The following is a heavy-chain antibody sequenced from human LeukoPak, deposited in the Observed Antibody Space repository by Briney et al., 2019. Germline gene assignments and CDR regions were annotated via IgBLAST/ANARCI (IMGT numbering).Heavy chain of an antibody. J-gene: IGHJ3*02. CDR1: GGSISTYY. CDR2: IYHSGST. Sequence: PSETLSLTCTVSGGSISTYYWSWVRQPPGKGLEWIGEIYHSGSTNYNPSLKSRVTISVDKSKKQFSLKLSSVTAADTAVYYCARDKFPLVGATGDDAFDIWGQGTMVTASS. CDR3: ARDKFPLVGATGDDAFDI. D-gene: IGHD1-26*01. V-gene: IGHV4-4*02.